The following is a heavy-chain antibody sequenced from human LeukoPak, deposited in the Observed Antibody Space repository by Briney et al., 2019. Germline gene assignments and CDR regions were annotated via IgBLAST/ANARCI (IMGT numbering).Heavy chain of an antibody. CDR2: ISWNSGSI. J-gene: IGHJ4*02. CDR1: GFTFDDYA. Sequence: GGSLRLSCAASGFTFDDYAMHWVRQAPGKGLEWVSGISWNSGSIGYADSVKGRFTISRDNAKNSLYLQMNSLRAEDTAVYYCARDSNPFDYWGQGTLVTVSS. V-gene: IGHV3-9*01. CDR3: ARDSNPFDY. D-gene: IGHD1-14*01.